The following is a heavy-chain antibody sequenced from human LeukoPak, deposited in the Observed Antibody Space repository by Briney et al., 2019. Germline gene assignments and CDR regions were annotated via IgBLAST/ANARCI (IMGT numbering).Heavy chain of an antibody. J-gene: IGHJ4*02. V-gene: IGHV3-30*03. CDR1: GFTFSSYG. Sequence: GGSLRLSCAASGFTFSSYGMHWVRQAPGKGLEWVAVISYDGSNKYYADSVKGRFTISRDNSKNTLYLQMNSLRAEDTAVYYCARAGVGATDYFDYWGQGTLVTVSS. CDR3: ARAGVGATDYFDY. CDR2: ISYDGSNK. D-gene: IGHD1-26*01.